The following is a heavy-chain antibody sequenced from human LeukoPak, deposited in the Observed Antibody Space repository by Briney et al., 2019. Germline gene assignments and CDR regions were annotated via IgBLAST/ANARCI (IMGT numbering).Heavy chain of an antibody. J-gene: IGHJ4*02. Sequence: PSETLSLTCTVSGGSISSYYWSWIRQPPGKGLEWIGYIYYSGSTNYNPSLKSRVTISVDTSKNQFSLKLSSVTAADTAVYYCARVGYYGSGSYSIVYWGQGTLVTVSS. V-gene: IGHV4-59*01. D-gene: IGHD3-10*01. CDR2: IYYSGST. CDR3: ARVGYYGSGSYSIVY. CDR1: GGSISSYY.